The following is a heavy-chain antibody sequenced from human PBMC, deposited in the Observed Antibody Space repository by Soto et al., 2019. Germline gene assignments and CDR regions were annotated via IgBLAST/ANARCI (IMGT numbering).Heavy chain of an antibody. D-gene: IGHD6-19*01. Sequence: WGSLRLSCAASGFTFDDYGMSWVRQAPGKGLEWVSGINWNGGSTGYADSVKGRFTISRDNAKNSLYLQMNSLRAEDTALYYCARDRRMSSGSPPYYFDYWGQGNLVTVS. J-gene: IGHJ4*02. V-gene: IGHV3-20*04. CDR1: GFTFDDYG. CDR3: ARDRRMSSGSPPYYFDY. CDR2: INWNGGST.